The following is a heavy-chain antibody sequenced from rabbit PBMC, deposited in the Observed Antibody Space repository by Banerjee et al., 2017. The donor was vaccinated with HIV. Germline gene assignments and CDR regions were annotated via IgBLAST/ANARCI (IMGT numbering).Heavy chain of an antibody. J-gene: IGHJ4*01. Sequence: QEQLVESGGGLVQPGGSLKLSCKASGFSLSSYAMSWVRQAPGKGLEWIGYIDPVFGSTYYASWVNGRFTISSHNAQNTLYLQLNSLTAADTATYFCARTPYAGYAGYGYVYYFNLWGQGTLSPS. CDR2: IDPVFGST. V-gene: IGHV1S47*01. D-gene: IGHD6-1*01. CDR1: GFSLSSYA. CDR3: ARTPYAGYAGYGYVYYFNL.